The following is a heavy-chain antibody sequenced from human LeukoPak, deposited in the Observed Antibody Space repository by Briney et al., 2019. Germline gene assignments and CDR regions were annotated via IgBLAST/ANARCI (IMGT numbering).Heavy chain of an antibody. CDR3: ARGEGYCSSTSCYAFDY. D-gene: IGHD2-2*01. CDR1: GGSISSYY. Sequence: SETLSLTCTVSGGSISSYYWSWIRQPPGKGLEWIGYIYYSGSTNYNPSLKSRVTISVDTSKNQFSLKLSSVTAADTAVYYCARGEGYCSSTSCYAFDYWGQGTLVTVSS. J-gene: IGHJ4*02. CDR2: IYYSGST. V-gene: IGHV4-59*01.